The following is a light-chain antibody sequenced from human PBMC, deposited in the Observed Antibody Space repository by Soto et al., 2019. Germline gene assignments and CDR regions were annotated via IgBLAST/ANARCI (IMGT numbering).Light chain of an antibody. CDR2: DVS. Sequence: QSVLTQPRSVSGSPGQSVTISCTGTSSDVGGYNYVSWYQQHPGKAPKLMIYDVSKRPSGVPDRFSGSKSGNTASLTISGFHAEDEADYYCCSYAGSYRGVFGGGTKLTVL. V-gene: IGLV2-11*01. J-gene: IGLJ2*01. CDR3: CSYAGSYRGV. CDR1: SSDVGGYNY.